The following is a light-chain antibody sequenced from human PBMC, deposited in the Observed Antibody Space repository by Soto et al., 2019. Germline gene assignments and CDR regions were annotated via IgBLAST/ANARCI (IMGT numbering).Light chain of an antibody. CDR2: TVS. CDR1: QDIRSS. V-gene: IGKV1-9*01. Sequence: DIQLTQSPSFLSASVGDRLTITCRASQDIRSSLACYQQKPGKAPNLLIYTVSTLQSGVPSRFSGSRSGTEFTLTISSLQPQDFPTNYCQQFNSSPFTFGGGTKVDI. J-gene: IGKJ4*01. CDR3: QQFNSSPFT.